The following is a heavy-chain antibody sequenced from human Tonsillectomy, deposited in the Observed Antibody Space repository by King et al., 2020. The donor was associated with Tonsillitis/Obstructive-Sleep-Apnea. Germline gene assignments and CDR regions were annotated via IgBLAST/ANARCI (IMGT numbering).Heavy chain of an antibody. CDR3: AGGLVRGVIITAVFDY. J-gene: IGHJ4*02. V-gene: IGHV3-48*03. D-gene: IGHD3-10*01. Sequence: VQLVESGGGLVQPGGSLRLSCAASGFSFSRYEMNWVRQAPGKGLEWVSYISSSGSTIYYADSVTGRFTISRDNAKNSLYLQMNSLRAEDTAVYYCAGGLVRGVIITAVFDYWGQGTLVTVSS. CDR2: ISSSGSTI. CDR1: GFSFSRYE.